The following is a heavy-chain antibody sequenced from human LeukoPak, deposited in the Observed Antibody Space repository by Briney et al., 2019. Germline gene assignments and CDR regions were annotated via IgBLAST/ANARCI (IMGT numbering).Heavy chain of an antibody. Sequence: GGSLRLSCAASGFTFSSFTITWVRQAPGKGLEWVSAIGGRGGSTYYADFLEGRFTIARDNSKDMVYLQMNSLKVEDTAIYYRGKEGGAWGQGTKVTVSS. J-gene: IGHJ5*02. CDR2: IGGRGGST. V-gene: IGHV3-23*01. CDR1: GFTFSSFT. D-gene: IGHD3-16*01. CDR3: GKEGGA.